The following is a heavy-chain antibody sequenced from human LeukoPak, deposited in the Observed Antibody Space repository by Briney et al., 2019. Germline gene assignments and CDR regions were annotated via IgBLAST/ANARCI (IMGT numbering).Heavy chain of an antibody. CDR2: IYYSGST. Sequence: PSETLSLTCTVSGGSISSYYWSWIRQPPGKGLEWIGYIYYSGSTNYNPSLKSRVTISVDTSKNQFSLMLSSVTAADTAVYYCARVEDYYDSSVFDYWGQGTLVTVSS. D-gene: IGHD3-22*01. CDR1: GGSISSYY. V-gene: IGHV4-59*01. CDR3: ARVEDYYDSSVFDY. J-gene: IGHJ4*02.